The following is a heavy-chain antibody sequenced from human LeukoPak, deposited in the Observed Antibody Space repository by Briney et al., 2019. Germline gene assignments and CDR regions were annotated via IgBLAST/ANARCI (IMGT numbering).Heavy chain of an antibody. V-gene: IGHV1-46*01. CDR3: ARDQEGFDY. J-gene: IGHJ4*02. CDR2: IYPRDGST. CDR1: GYTFTSNY. Sequence: ASVKVSCKASGYTFTSNYIHWVRQAPGQGLEGMGMIYPRDGSTSYAQEFQGRVTVTRDTSTSTVHMELSGLRSEDTAVYYCARDQEGFDYWGQGTLVTVSS.